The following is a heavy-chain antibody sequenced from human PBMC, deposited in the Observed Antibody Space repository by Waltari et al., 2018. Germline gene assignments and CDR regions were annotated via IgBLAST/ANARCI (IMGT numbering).Heavy chain of an antibody. CDR3: ARIPTGLVKGSIDY. CDR1: GFSFDNYA. J-gene: IGHJ4*02. CDR2: IRGAGEST. D-gene: IGHD2-2*01. Sequence: EVRLLESGGDLIQPGESLRISCVASGFSFDNYAMTWVRQAPGKGLEWVSTIRGAGESTYYADTVKGRFTISRVNARNTLYLQMGSLRAEDTAIYYCARIPTGLVKGSIDYWGQGTLVTVSS. V-gene: IGHV3-23*01.